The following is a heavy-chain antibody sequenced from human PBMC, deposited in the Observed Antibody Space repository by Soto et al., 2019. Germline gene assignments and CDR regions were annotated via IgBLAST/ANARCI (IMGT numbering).Heavy chain of an antibody. V-gene: IGHV1-3*01. CDR3: ARPEYSSGWYGEGDNWFDP. CDR2: INAGNGNT. Sequence: QVQLVQSGAEVKKPGASVKVSCKASGYTFTSYAMHWVRQAPGQRLEWMGWINAGNGNTKYSQKFQGRVTITRDTSASTAYMELSSPRSEDTAVYYCARPEYSSGWYGEGDNWFDPWGQGTLVTVSS. J-gene: IGHJ5*02. CDR1: GYTFTSYA. D-gene: IGHD6-19*01.